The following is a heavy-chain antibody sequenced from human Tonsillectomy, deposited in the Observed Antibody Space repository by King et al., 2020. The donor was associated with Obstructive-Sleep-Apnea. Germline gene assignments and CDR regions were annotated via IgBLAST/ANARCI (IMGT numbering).Heavy chain of an antibody. CDR2: ISSDGSNK. CDR1: GFTFSSYA. J-gene: IGHJ4*02. V-gene: IGHV3-30-3*01. D-gene: IGHD5-18*01. CDR3: ARDRGGHIYDYFFDY. Sequence: VQLVESGGGVVQPGRSLRLPCAASGFTFSSYAMHWVRQAPGKGLEWVAVISSDGSNKYYADSVKGRFTISRDNSPNTLYLQMNSLRADDTAVYYCARDRGGHIYDYFFDYWGQGTLVTVSS.